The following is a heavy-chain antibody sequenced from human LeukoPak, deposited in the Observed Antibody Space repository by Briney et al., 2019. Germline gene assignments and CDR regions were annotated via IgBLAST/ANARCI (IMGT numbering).Heavy chain of an antibody. D-gene: IGHD2-2*01. CDR3: ERYCSSTSCYADY. CDR2: IYPGDSDT. J-gene: IGHJ4*02. CDR1: GYSFTSYW. Sequence: GESLKISCKGLGYSFTSYWIGWVRQMPGKGLEWMGIIYPGDSDTRYSPSFQGQVTISADKSISTAYLQWSSLKASGTAMYYCERYCSSTSCYADYWGQGTLVTVSS. V-gene: IGHV5-51*01.